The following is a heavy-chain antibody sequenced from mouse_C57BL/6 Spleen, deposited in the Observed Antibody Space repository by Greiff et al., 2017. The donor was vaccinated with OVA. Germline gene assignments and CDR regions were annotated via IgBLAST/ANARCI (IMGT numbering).Heavy chain of an antibody. D-gene: IGHD1-1*01. V-gene: IGHV1-54*01. J-gene: IGHJ3*01. CDR1: GYAFTNYL. Sequence: VQLQQSGAELVRPGTSVKVSCKASGYAFTNYLIEWVKQRPGQGLEWIGVINPGSGGTNYTEKFKGKATLTADTTSSTAYMKLSSLTSEDSAVYFCARNHYYGSSPWFAYWGQGTLVTVSA. CDR3: ARNHYYGSSPWFAY. CDR2: INPGSGGT.